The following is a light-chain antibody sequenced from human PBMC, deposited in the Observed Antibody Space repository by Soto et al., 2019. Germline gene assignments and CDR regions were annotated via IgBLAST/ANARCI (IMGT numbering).Light chain of an antibody. CDR3: MQGLQTPQT. V-gene: IGKV2-28*01. J-gene: IGKJ1*01. Sequence: DIVMTQSPLSLPVTPGEPASISCRSSQSLLHSNGYNYLDWYLQKPGQSPHLLIYLGSNRASGVPDRCSGSGAGTDFTLKISRVEAGDVGVYYCMQGLQTPQTFGQGSKVEIK. CDR1: QSLLHSNGYNY. CDR2: LGS.